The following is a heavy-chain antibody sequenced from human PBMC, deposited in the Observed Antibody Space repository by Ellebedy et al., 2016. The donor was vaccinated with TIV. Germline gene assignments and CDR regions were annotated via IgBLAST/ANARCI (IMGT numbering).Heavy chain of an antibody. D-gene: IGHD6-19*01. CDR1: GFTFSSYW. J-gene: IGHJ5*02. CDR2: IKRDGVEK. CDR3: VRGAAVVGSYWFDP. Sequence: GESLKISCAASGFTFSSYWMSWVRQAPGKGLEWVANIKRDGVEKYYVDSVKGRFTISRDNSKNTMYLQMNSLTAEDTAVYYCVRGAAVVGSYWFDPWGQGTLVTVSS. V-gene: IGHV3-7*03.